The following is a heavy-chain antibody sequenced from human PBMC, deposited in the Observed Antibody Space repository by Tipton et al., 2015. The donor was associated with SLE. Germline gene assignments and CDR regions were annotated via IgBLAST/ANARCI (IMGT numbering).Heavy chain of an antibody. CDR1: GYSFANYW. D-gene: IGHD2-15*01. Sequence: QSGAEVKKPGESLKISCKGSGYSFANYWIGWVRQMPGKGLEWMGIIFPGDSDTRYSPAFQGRVTISVDKSISTVYLQWSSLQATDTATYYCARHWDMVVANRFYYYGMDVWGQGTTVTVSS. CDR2: IFPGDSDT. CDR3: ARHWDMVVANRFYYYGMDV. V-gene: IGHV5-51*01. J-gene: IGHJ6*02.